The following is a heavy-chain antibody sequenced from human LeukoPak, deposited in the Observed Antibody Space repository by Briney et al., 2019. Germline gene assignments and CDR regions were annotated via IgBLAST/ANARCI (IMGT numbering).Heavy chain of an antibody. Sequence: GGSLRLSRAASGFTLTGYWMHWVRQTPGRGLVWVSRLSSDGTNTNYADSVKGRFTISRDNAKNTLYLQMSSLRVEDTAIYYCVKSLSGAFDLWGQGTMVTVSS. CDR1: GFTLTGYW. CDR3: VKSLSGAFDL. D-gene: IGHD1-26*01. CDR2: LSSDGTNT. J-gene: IGHJ3*01. V-gene: IGHV3-74*01.